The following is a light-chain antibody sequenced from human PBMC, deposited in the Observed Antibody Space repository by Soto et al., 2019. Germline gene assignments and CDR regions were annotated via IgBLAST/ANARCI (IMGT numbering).Light chain of an antibody. Sequence: DIQMTQSPSTLSASVGDRVTITCRASQSISSWLAWYQQKPGKAPKLLIYDASSLESGVPSRFSGSGSGTEFTLTISSLQPDDFATHYCQHYYSYSYTFGQGTRLDLK. V-gene: IGKV1-5*01. CDR1: QSISSW. CDR2: DAS. CDR3: QHYYSYSYT. J-gene: IGKJ2*01.